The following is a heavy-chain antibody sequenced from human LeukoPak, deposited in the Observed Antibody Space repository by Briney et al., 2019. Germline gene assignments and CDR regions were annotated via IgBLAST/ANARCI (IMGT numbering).Heavy chain of an antibody. J-gene: IGHJ4*02. D-gene: IGHD3-9*01. CDR2: INPNSGGT. CDR1: GYTFTCYY. CDR3: ASQLLTGYMPDY. Sequence: ASVKVSCKASGYTFTCYYMHWVRQAPGQGHELMGWINPNSGGTNYAQKFQGRVTMTRDTSISTAYMELSRLRSDDTAVYYCASQLLTGYMPDYWGQGTLVTVSS. V-gene: IGHV1-2*02.